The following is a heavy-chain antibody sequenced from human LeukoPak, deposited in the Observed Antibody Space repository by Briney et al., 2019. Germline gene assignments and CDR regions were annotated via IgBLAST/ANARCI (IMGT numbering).Heavy chain of an antibody. V-gene: IGHV3-23*01. CDR1: XFXXSSYA. D-gene: IGHD3-10*01. Sequence: GGSLRLSCAASXFXXSSYAMSWVRQXXXXXXEWVSAXSGSGGSTYYADSVKGRFTISRDNSKNTLYLQMNSLRAEDTAVYYCAKTPLLWFGELRWFDPWGQGTLVTVSS. CDR2: XSGSGGST. J-gene: IGHJ5*02. CDR3: AKTPLLWFGELRWFDP.